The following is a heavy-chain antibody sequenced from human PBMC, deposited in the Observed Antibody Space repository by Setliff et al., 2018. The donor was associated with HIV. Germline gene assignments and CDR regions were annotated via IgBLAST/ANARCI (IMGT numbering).Heavy chain of an antibody. CDR3: AKTIGRYFDIFDN. D-gene: IGHD3-9*01. CDR2: VYFTGST. V-gene: IGHV4-39*01. J-gene: IGHJ4*02. Sequence: PSETLSLTCTVSGGSISSSSSCWGWICQPPGKGLEWIGSVYFTGSTYYNPSLKSRVTTSVDTPKNQFSLKLNSVTAADTAVYYCAKTIGRYFDIFDNWGQGTLVTVSS. CDR1: GGSISSSSSC.